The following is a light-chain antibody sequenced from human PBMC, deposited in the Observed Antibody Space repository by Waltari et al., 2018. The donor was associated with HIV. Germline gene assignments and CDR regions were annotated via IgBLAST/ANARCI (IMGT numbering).Light chain of an antibody. Sequence: DIQMTQSPSSLSASVGDRVTLTCRASQVISNSLAWYQQRPGKAPKLLVYDASRLESGVPSRISGSGGGTDFTLTITTLQPEDFATYFCQQYYNIPRTFGQGTEVEV. CDR3: QQYYNIPRT. V-gene: IGKV1-NL1*01. CDR1: QVISNS. CDR2: DAS. J-gene: IGKJ2*01.